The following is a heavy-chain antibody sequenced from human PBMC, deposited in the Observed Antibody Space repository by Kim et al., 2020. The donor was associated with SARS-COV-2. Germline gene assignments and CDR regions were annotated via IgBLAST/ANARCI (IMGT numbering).Heavy chain of an antibody. D-gene: IGHD6-13*01. CDR3: AKEVSSSWDY. Sequence: GRAKHADSAKGRFTISRDNSKNRLYLQMRNLRAGDTAVYYWAKEVSSSWDYWGQGTLVTVSS. V-gene: IGHV3-23*01. J-gene: IGHJ4*02. CDR2: GRA.